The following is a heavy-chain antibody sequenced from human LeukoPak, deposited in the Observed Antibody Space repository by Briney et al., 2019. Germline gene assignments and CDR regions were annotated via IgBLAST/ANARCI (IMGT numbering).Heavy chain of an antibody. J-gene: IGHJ5*02. V-gene: IGHV4-31*03. CDR3: ATYGSGSYRFDP. D-gene: IGHD3-10*01. Sequence: PSETLSLTCTVSGGSISSGNYYWSWIRQHPGKGLEWIGYIHHSGSTYYNPSLKSRVIISVDTSKNQFSLKLNSATAADTAVYYCATYGSGSYRFDPWGQGTLVTVSS. CDR1: GGSISSGNYY. CDR2: IHHSGST.